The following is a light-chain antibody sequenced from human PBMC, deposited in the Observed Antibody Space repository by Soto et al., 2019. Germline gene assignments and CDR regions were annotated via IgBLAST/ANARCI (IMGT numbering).Light chain of an antibody. J-gene: IGLJ2*01. CDR2: GNG. CDR3: QSYDSSLSGVV. V-gene: IGLV1-40*01. CDR1: SSNSGARYD. Sequence: QSVLTQPPSVSGAPGQRVTISCTGSSSNSGARYDVHWYQHLPGAAPKLLIDGNGNRPSGVPDRFSASNSGTSVSLAITGLQAEDEADYYCQSYDSSLSGVVFGGGTKLTVL.